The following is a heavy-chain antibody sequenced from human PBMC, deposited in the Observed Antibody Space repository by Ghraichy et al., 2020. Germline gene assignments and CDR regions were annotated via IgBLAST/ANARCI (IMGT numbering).Heavy chain of an antibody. V-gene: IGHV3-66*01. CDR1: GFTVSSNY. D-gene: IGHD5-12*01. J-gene: IGHJ4*02. CDR2: IYSGGSA. CDR3: ARANRGYSGYDYDYFDY. Sequence: GGSLRLSCAASGFTVSSNYMSWVRQAPGKGLEWVSVIYSGGSAYYADSVKGRFTISRDNSKNTLYLQMNSLRAEDTAVYYCARANRGYSGYDYDYFDYWGQGTLVTVSS.